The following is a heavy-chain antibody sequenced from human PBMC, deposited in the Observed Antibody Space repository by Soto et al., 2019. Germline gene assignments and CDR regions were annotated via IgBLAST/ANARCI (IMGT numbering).Heavy chain of an antibody. CDR1: GYTFTGYY. CDR2: INPNSGGT. J-gene: IGHJ4*02. CDR3: ARDDSSGYSYFDY. D-gene: IGHD3-22*01. Sequence: ASVKVSCKASGYTFTGYYVHWVRQAPGQGLEWMGWINPNSGGTNYAQKFQGRVTMTRDTSISTAYMELSRLRSDDTAVYYCARDDSSGYSYFDYWGQGTLVTVSS. V-gene: IGHV1-2*02.